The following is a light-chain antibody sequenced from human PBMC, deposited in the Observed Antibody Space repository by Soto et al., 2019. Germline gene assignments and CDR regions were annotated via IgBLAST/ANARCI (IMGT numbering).Light chain of an antibody. CDR2: GNT. J-gene: IGLJ2*01. CDR1: SSNIGAGYD. CDR3: RSYYINRSAVV. V-gene: IGLV1-40*01. Sequence: QSVLTQPPSVSGAPGQWITISCTGTSSNIGAGYDVHWYQQLPGTAPKLLIDGNTNRPSGIPNRFSGSKSGTTASLAITGRQAEDEDDYYCRSYYINRSAVVFGGGTKLTVL.